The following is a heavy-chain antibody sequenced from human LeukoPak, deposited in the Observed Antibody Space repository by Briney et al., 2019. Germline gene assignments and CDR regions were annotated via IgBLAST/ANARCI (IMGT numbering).Heavy chain of an antibody. D-gene: IGHD1-1*01. Sequence: PGGSLRLSCAASGFTFSSYWMSWVRQAPGKGLEWVSGISWNSGSIGYADSVKGRFTISRDNAKNSLYLQMNSLRAEDTAVYYCARDQLEPSFGAFDIWGQGTMVTVSS. CDR1: GFTFSSYW. V-gene: IGHV3-9*01. CDR2: ISWNSGSI. J-gene: IGHJ3*02. CDR3: ARDQLEPSFGAFDI.